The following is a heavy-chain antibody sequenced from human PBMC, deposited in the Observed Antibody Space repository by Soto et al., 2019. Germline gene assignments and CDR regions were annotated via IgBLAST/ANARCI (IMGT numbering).Heavy chain of an antibody. Sequence: PGGSLRLSCAASGFTFSNYAMSWVRQAPGKGLEWVSGISGSGDSTYYADAVKGRFTISRDNSKNTLYVQMNSLGAEDTAVYYCARSYCLPNSCYNGYFDYWGRGTLVTVSS. D-gene: IGHD2-2*02. V-gene: IGHV3-23*01. CDR1: GFTFSNYA. CDR2: ISGSGDST. CDR3: ARSYCLPNSCYNGYFDY. J-gene: IGHJ4*01.